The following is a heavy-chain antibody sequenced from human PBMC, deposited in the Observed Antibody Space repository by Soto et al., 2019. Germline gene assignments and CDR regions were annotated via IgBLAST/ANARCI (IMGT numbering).Heavy chain of an antibody. J-gene: IGHJ4*02. D-gene: IGHD3-16*01. CDR2: ISSSGTTI. CDR1: GFTFSSFE. Sequence: PGGSLRLSCAASGFTFSSFEMNWVRQAPGKGLEWVSYISSSGTTIFYADSLRGRFTISRDNAKNSLYLQMNSLRAEDTAVYYCARDSRVGANPYYFDYWGQGTLVTVSS. V-gene: IGHV3-48*03. CDR3: ARDSRVGANPYYFDY.